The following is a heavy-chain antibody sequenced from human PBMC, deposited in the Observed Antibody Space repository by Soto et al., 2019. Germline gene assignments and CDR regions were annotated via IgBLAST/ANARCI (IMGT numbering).Heavy chain of an antibody. CDR2: VSDRGGST. J-gene: IGHJ4*02. CDR1: GFTFSNYA. CDR3: ATPLYTYGYVFDF. V-gene: IGHV3-23*01. Sequence: EVQLLESGGGLVQPGGSLRLSCAASGFTFSNYAMSWVRQASGKGLEWVSTVSDRGGSTYYADSLKGRFTISRDNSKNTLYLQMNSLRVEDTAVYYCATPLYTYGYVFDFWGQGILVTVSS. D-gene: IGHD5-18*01.